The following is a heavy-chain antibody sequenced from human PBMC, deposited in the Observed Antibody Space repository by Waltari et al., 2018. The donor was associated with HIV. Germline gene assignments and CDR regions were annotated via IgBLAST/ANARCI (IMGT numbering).Heavy chain of an antibody. V-gene: IGHV3-48*04. J-gene: IGHJ4*02. CDR1: AVTFTTPG. D-gene: IGHD4-17*01. CDR3: VKSVDYFRFGV. CDR2: GAGTHGHA. Sequence: EVELVGSGGGLVHPGGSLRLSCVGSAVTFTTPGFNWVRHAPSKGLEWGSFGAGTHGHAYYADSVKGRFTISRDNAQNSAFLQMNSLRVEDTAMYYCVKSVDYFRFGVWDQGTLVTVSS.